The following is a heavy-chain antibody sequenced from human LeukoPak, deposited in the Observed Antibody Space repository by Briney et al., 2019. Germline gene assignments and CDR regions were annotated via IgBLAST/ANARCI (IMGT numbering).Heavy chain of an antibody. J-gene: IGHJ4*02. CDR1: GVSISSGDYY. CDR2: IYYSGST. Sequence: ASQTLSLTCTVSGVSISSGDYYWSWIRQPPGKGLEWIGYIYYSGSTYYNPSLKSRVTISVDTSKNQFSLKLSSVTAADTAVYYRARGHYDILTGYYPFDYWGQGTLVTVSS. D-gene: IGHD3-9*01. CDR3: ARGHYDILTGYYPFDY. V-gene: IGHV4-30-4*01.